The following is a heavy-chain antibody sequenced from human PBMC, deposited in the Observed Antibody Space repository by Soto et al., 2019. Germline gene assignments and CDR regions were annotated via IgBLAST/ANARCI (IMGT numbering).Heavy chain of an antibody. CDR3: ASIVVPAAPFDY. J-gene: IGHJ4*02. CDR2: IYYSGST. Sequence: QVQLQESGPGLVKPSQTLSLTCTVSGDSISSGGYYWSWIRQHPGKGLEWIGYIYYSGSTYYNPSLKIRLTISVDTSKNQFSLKLSSVTAADTAVYYCASIVVPAAPFDYWGQGTLVTVSS. D-gene: IGHD2-2*01. V-gene: IGHV4-31*03. CDR1: GDSISSGGYY.